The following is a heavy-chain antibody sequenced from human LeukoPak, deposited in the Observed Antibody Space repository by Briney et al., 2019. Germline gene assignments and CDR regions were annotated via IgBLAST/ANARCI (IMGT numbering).Heavy chain of an antibody. CDR2: MNPNSGNT. D-gene: IGHD2-2*02. J-gene: IGHJ5*02. CDR1: GYTFTSYD. CDR3: ARGDIVVLPAGIPHNWFDP. V-gene: IGHV1-8*01. Sequence: ASVKVSCKASGYTFTSYDINWVRQATGQGLEWMGWMNPNSGNTGYAQKFQGRVTMTRNTSISTAYMELSSLRSEDTAVYYCARGDIVVLPAGIPHNWFDPWGQGTLVTASS.